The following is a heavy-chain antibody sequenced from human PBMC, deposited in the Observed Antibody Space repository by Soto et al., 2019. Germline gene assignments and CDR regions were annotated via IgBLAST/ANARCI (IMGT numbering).Heavy chain of an antibody. CDR3: ARGRILYYLIDF. CDR1: GHTFTSYA. D-gene: IGHD2-15*01. V-gene: IGHV1-3*01. J-gene: IGHJ6*02. Sequence: ASVKVSGKASGHTFTSYAMHWARQAPGQRLEWMGWINAGNGNTKYSQRFQGRVTITWDTSASTAYMEVSSLRYEDTAVYYCARGRILYYLIDFWGQGTTVTVSS. CDR2: INAGNGNT.